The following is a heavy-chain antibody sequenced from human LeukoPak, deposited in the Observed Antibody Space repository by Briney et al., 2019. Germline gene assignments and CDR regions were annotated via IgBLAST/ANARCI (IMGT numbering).Heavy chain of an antibody. CDR2: TSPTGGGT. CDR1: GFTFSTYG. V-gene: IGHV3-23*01. D-gene: IGHD4-23*01. Sequence: HPGGSLRLSCAASGFTFSTYGMTWVRQAPGKGLEWVSATSPTGGGTYYADSVKGRFTISRDNSKNILYLQISTLRAEETAVYCCAKRSDCGGDWNYFDSWGQGTLVTVSS. J-gene: IGHJ4*02. CDR3: AKRSDCGGDWNYFDS.